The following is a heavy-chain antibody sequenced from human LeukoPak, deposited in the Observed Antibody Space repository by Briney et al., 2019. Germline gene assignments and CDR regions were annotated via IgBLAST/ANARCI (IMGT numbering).Heavy chain of an antibody. J-gene: IGHJ4*02. Sequence: PGGSLRLSCAASGFTFTNYWMHWVRQAPGMGLVWVSRLPPDELGIIYADSVKGRFTVSRDNAKNTVYLQMNNLRVDDTAMYYCVGTIASRGSEYWGREPWSPSPQ. V-gene: IGHV3-74*01. CDR3: VGTIASRGSEY. D-gene: IGHD6-6*01. CDR2: LPPDELGI. CDR1: GFTFTNYW.